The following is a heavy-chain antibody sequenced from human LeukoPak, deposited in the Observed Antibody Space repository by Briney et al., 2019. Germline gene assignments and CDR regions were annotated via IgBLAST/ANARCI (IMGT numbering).Heavy chain of an antibody. J-gene: IGHJ4*02. CDR1: GFTFSSYS. CDR2: ISSSSSYI. V-gene: IGHV3-21*01. CDR3: AVAGTTVTTPFDY. Sequence: PGGSLRLSCAASGFTFSSYSMNWVRQAPGKGLEWVSAISSSSSYIYYADSVKGRFTISRDNAKNSLYLQMNSLRAEDTAVYYYAVAGTTVTTPFDYWGQGTLVTVSS. D-gene: IGHD4-17*01.